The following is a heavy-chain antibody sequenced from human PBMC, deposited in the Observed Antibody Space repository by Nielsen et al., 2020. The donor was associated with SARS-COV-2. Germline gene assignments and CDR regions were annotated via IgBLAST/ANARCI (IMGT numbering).Heavy chain of an antibody. Sequence: SVQVSCKASGYTFTGYYMHWVRQAPGQGLEWMGWINPNSGGTNYAQKFQGRVTMTRDTSISTAYMELSRLRSDDTAVYYCARGKYYDFWSGYYSPDYWGQGTLVTVSS. CDR2: INPNSGGT. D-gene: IGHD3-3*01. CDR3: ARGKYYDFWSGYYSPDY. V-gene: IGHV1-2*02. CDR1: GYTFTGYY. J-gene: IGHJ4*02.